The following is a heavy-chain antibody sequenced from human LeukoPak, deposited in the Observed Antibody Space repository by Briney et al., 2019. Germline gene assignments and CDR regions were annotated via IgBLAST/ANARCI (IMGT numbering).Heavy chain of an antibody. CDR3: ARRGYSGYDWDY. V-gene: IGHV5-10-1*01. CDR2: IDPSDSYT. Sequence: ESLEIFCKGSGYSFTSYWNSWVRQMPGKGLEWMGRIDPSDSYTNYSPSFQGHVTISADKSISTAYLQWSSLKASDTAMYYCARRGYSGYDWDYWGQGTLVTVSS. CDR1: GYSFTSYW. J-gene: IGHJ4*02. D-gene: IGHD5-12*01.